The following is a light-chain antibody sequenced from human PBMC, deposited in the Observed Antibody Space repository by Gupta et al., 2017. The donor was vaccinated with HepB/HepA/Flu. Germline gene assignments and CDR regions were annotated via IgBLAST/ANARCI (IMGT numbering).Light chain of an antibody. CDR2: DVS. CDR1: SSDVGGYNY. J-gene: IGLJ2*01. V-gene: IGLV2-14*01. CDR3: SSYTSSTMGV. Sequence: QSALTQPASVSGSPGQSITISCTGTSSDVGGYNYVSWYQQHTGKAPKLMIYDVSNRPSGVANRFSGSKSGNTASLTXSXLQAEDXADYYCSSYTSSTMGVFGGGTKLTVL.